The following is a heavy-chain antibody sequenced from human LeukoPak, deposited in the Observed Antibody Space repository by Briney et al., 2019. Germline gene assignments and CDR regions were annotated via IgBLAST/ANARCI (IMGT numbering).Heavy chain of an antibody. CDR2: VNSDGSST. CDR3: ARGRYGVEMATTDASDI. J-gene: IGHJ3*02. Sequence: PGGSLRLSCAASGFTFSSYWMHWVRQAPGKGLVWVSRVNSDGSSTSYADSVKGRFTISRDNAKNTLHLQMNSLRAEDTAVYYCARGRYGVEMATTDASDIWGQGTMVTVSS. D-gene: IGHD5-24*01. V-gene: IGHV3-74*01. CDR1: GFTFSSYW.